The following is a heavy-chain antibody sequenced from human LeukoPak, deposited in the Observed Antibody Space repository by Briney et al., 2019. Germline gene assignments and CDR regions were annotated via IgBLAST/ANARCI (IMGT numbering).Heavy chain of an antibody. CDR3: ARGGNHGDYWYFDL. CDR2: IKQDGSEK. V-gene: IGHV3-7*01. D-gene: IGHD4-17*01. J-gene: IGHJ2*01. CDR1: GFTFSSYS. Sequence: GGSLRLSCAASGFTFSSYSMNWVRHAPGKGPEWVSNIKQDGSEKYYVDSVKGRFTISRDNAETSLHLQMNSLRAEDTAVYYCARGGNHGDYWYFDLWGRGTLVTVSS.